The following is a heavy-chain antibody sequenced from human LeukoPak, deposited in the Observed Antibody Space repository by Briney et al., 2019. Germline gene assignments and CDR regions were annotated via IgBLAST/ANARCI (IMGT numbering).Heavy chain of an antibody. V-gene: IGHV3-21*01. J-gene: IGHJ6*02. CDR3: AEDYGDYHDFGMDV. Sequence: PGGSLRLSCAASGFTFSSYSMNWVRQAPGKGLEWVSSISSSSSYIYCADSVKGRFTISRDNAKNSLYLQMNSLRAEDTAVYYCAEDYGDYHDFGMDVWGQGTTVTVSS. D-gene: IGHD4-17*01. CDR2: ISSSSSYI. CDR1: GFTFSSYS.